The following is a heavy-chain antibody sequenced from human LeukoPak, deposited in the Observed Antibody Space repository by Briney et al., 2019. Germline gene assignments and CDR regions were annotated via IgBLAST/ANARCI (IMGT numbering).Heavy chain of an antibody. Sequence: ASVKVSCKAFGYTFTSNYMHWVRQAPGQGLEWVGWISAYNGNTNYAQKLQGRVTMTTDTSTSTAYMELRSLRSDDTAVYYCARSIGRDDSSGYQNYYYYYMDVWGKGTTVTVSS. CDR3: ARSIGRDDSSGYQNYYYYYMDV. J-gene: IGHJ6*03. D-gene: IGHD3-22*01. V-gene: IGHV1-18*04. CDR2: ISAYNGNT. CDR1: GYTFTSNY.